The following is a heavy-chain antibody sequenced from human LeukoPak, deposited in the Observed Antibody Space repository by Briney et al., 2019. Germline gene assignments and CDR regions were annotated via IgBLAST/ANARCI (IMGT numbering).Heavy chain of an antibody. D-gene: IGHD6-6*01. J-gene: IGHJ4*02. V-gene: IGHV3-74*01. CDR1: GFTFSSYW. Sequence: GGSLRLSCAASGFTFSSYWMHWVRQAPGKGLVWVSRINTDGSSTSYADSVKGRFTISRDNAKNTLYLQMNSLRAEDTAVYYCARSSGRAAPDYWGQGTLVTVSS. CDR2: INTDGSST. CDR3: ARSSGRAAPDY.